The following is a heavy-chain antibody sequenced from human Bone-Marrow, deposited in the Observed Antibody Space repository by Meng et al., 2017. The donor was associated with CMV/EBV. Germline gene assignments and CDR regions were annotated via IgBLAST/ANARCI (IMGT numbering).Heavy chain of an antibody. CDR2: INPNSGGT. CDR1: GYTFTGYY. CDR3: ARGAELAGWFDP. J-gene: IGHJ5*02. D-gene: IGHD1-1*01. Sequence: ASVKVSCKASGYTFTGYYMHWVRQAPGQGLEWMGWINPNSGGTNYAQKFQGRVTMTRDTSISTAYMELSRLRSDDMAVYYCARGAELAGWFDPWGQGTLVTVSS. V-gene: IGHV1-2*02.